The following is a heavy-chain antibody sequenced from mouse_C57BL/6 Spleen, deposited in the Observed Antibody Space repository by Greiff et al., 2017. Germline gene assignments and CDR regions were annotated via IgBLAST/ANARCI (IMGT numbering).Heavy chain of an antibody. D-gene: IGHD2-3*01. Sequence: QVQLQQPGTELVKPGASVKLSCKASGYTFTSYWMHWVKQRPGQGLEWIGNINPGNGGTNYNEKFKSKATLAVDKSSSTAYMQLSSLTSEDSAVYYCARDDGNYWYFDVWGTGTTVTVSS. CDR1: GYTFTSYW. CDR3: ARDDGNYWYFDV. V-gene: IGHV1-53*01. CDR2: INPGNGGT. J-gene: IGHJ1*03.